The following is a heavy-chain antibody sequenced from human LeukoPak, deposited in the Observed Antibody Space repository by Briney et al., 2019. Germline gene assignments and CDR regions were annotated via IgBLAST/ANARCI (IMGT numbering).Heavy chain of an antibody. J-gene: IGHJ4*02. CDR2: IYSNGNT. CDR1: GGSISSTGHY. D-gene: IGHD4-17*01. CDR3: ARSATVTTGYFDY. Sequence: KPSETLSLTYSVSGGSISSTGHYWGWIRQSPEKGLDWIGSIYSNGNTYYNPSVKSRVTMSVDTSKNQFSLKLTSMTAAETAVYYCARSATVTTGYFDYWGQGALVTVSS. V-gene: IGHV4-39*07.